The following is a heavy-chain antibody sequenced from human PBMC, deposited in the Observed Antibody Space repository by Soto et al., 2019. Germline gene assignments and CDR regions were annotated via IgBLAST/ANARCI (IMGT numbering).Heavy chain of an antibody. J-gene: IGHJ5*02. D-gene: IGHD6-13*01. Sequence: GEYLKISCKGSGYSFTSYWISWVRQMPGKGLEWMGRIDPSDSYTNYSPSFQGHVTISADKSISTAYLQWSSLKASDTAMYYCATAAAAGNWFDPWGQGTLVTVSS. CDR3: ATAAAAGNWFDP. V-gene: IGHV5-10-1*01. CDR1: GYSFTSYW. CDR2: IDPSDSYT.